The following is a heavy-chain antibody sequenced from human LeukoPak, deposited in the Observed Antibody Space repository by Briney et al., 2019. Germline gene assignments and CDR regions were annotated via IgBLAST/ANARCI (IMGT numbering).Heavy chain of an antibody. CDR3: AREKIADSSKDY. J-gene: IGHJ4*02. CDR2: IYTSGST. Sequence: SETLSLTCTVSGGSISSGSYYWSWIRQPAGKGLAWIGRIYTSGSTNYNPSLKSRVTISVDTSKNQFSLKLSSVTAADTAVYYCAREKIADSSKDYWGQGTLVTVSS. CDR1: GGSISSGSYY. V-gene: IGHV4-61*02. D-gene: IGHD3-22*01.